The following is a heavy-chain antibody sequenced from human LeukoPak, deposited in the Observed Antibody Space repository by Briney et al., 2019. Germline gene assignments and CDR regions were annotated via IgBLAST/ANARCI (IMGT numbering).Heavy chain of an antibody. Sequence: GGSLRLSCAASGFTFSSYWINWVRQAPGKGLEWVSSISSSSSYIYYADSVKGRFTISRDNAKNSLYLQMNSLRAEDTAVYYCARDQWLAVGDYWGQGTLVTVSS. CDR1: GFTFSSYW. CDR3: ARDQWLAVGDY. D-gene: IGHD6-19*01. V-gene: IGHV3-21*01. CDR2: ISSSSSYI. J-gene: IGHJ4*02.